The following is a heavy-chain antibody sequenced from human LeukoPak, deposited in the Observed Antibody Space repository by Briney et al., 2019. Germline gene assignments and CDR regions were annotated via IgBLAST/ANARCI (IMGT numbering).Heavy chain of an antibody. V-gene: IGHV4-4*07. CDR1: GGSISSYY. CDR2: IYTSGST. CDR3: ARHSGGTYYVSLDP. J-gene: IGHJ5*02. Sequence: SETLSLTCTVSGGSISSYYWSWIRQPAGKGLEWIGRIYTSGSTNYNPSLKSRVTISVDTSKSQFSLKLSSVTAADTAVYYCARHSGGTYYVSLDPWGQGTLVTVSS. D-gene: IGHD1-26*01.